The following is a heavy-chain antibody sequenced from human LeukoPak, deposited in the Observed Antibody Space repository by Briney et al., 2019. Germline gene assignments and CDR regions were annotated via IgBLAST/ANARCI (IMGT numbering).Heavy chain of an antibody. J-gene: IGHJ5*02. V-gene: IGHV4-38-2*02. CDR1: GYSISSGYY. CDR3: ARDRGYRANNWFDP. CDR2: IYHSGST. Sequence: SETLSLTCTVSGYSISSGYYWGWIRQPPGKGLEWIGSIYHSGSTYYNPSLKSRVTISVDTSKNQFSLKLSSVTAADTAVYYCARDRGYRANNWFDPWGQGTLVTVSS. D-gene: IGHD5-12*01.